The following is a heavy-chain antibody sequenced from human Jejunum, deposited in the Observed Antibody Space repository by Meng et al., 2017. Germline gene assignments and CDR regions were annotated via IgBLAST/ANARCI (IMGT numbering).Heavy chain of an antibody. J-gene: IGHJ5*02. Sequence: ASVKVSCKASGYTFTGNYIHWVRKAPGQGPEWMGWINLDSGDTLFAQKFQGRVTMTRDTSISTVYMDLSSLKSEDTAIYYCARIQIAAAGRWLDPWGQGTLVTVSS. CDR3: ARIQIAAAGRWLDP. CDR1: GYTFTGNY. CDR2: INLDSGDT. D-gene: IGHD6-13*01. V-gene: IGHV1-2*02.